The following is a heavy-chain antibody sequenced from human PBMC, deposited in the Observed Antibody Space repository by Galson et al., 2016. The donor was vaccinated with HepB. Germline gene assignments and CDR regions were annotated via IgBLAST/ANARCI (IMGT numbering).Heavy chain of an antibody. Sequence: SVKVSCKASGYSFSSYGVSWVRQAPGQGLEWMGWISDYTGNTEYAQDVQDRVTMSTDAFTSTAFMELRSLRSDATALYYCARDSWFYGSGNYYPFDYWGQGTLITVSS. J-gene: IGHJ4*02. CDR2: ISDYTGNT. D-gene: IGHD3-10*01. CDR3: ARDSWFYGSGNYYPFDY. V-gene: IGHV1-18*01. CDR1: GYSFSSYG.